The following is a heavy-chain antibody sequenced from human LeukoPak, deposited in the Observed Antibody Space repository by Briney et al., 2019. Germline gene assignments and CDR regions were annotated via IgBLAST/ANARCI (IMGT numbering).Heavy chain of an antibody. Sequence: GGSLRLSCATSGFNFDRYTIHWVRQAPGKGLEWVSLAGWAGGTTFYSDSVRGRFTISRDSGRKSVYPQMNSLTTDDTAFYFCAKELDTMFFDYWGQGALVTVSS. CDR3: AKELDTMFFDY. D-gene: IGHD3-10*02. CDR2: AGWAGGTT. CDR1: GFNFDRYT. V-gene: IGHV3-43*01. J-gene: IGHJ4*02.